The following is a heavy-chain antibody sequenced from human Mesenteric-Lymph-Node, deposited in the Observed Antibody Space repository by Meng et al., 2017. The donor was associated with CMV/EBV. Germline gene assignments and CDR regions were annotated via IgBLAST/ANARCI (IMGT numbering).Heavy chain of an antibody. D-gene: IGHD2-2*01. Sequence: FSGYDWSWIRQPPGKGLEWIGEINHSGSTNYNPSLKSRVTISVDTSKNQFSLKLSSVTAADTAVYYCARSLFGGYCSSTSCYGRGFDYWGQGTLVTVSS. CDR3: ARSLFGGYCSSTSCYGRGFDY. CDR2: INHSGST. V-gene: IGHV4-34*01. J-gene: IGHJ4*02. CDR1: FSGYD.